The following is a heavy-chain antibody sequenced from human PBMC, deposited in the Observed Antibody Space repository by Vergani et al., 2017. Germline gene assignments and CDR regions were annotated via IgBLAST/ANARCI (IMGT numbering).Heavy chain of an antibody. D-gene: IGHD5-24*01. CDR3: ASLGINMMATIDY. Sequence: QVQLVQSGAEVKKPGSSVKVPCKALGGTFSSYTISWVRQAPGQGLEWMGRIIPILGIANYAQKFQGRVTITADESTSTAYMELSRLRSDDTAVYYCASLGINMMATIDYWGQGTLVTVSS. CDR1: GGTFSSYT. V-gene: IGHV1-69*02. J-gene: IGHJ4*02. CDR2: IIPILGIA.